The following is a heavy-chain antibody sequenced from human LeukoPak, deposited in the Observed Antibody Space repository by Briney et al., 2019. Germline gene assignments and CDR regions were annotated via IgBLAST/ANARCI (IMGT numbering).Heavy chain of an antibody. J-gene: IGHJ3*02. CDR2: IYYSGTT. CDR1: GGSISSSGYC. D-gene: IGHD2-15*01. V-gene: IGHV4-39*07. CDR3: ARSACSGGSCYSQRGAFDI. Sequence: SETLSLTCTVSGGSISSSGYCWGWIRQPPGKGLDWIGNIYYSGTTYYNPSLKSRVTISVDTSKNQFSLKLSSVTAADTAVYYCARSACSGGSCYSQRGAFDIWGQGTMVIVSS.